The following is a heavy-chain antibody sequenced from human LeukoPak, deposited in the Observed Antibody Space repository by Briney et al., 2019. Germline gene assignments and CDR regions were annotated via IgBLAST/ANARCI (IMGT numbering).Heavy chain of an antibody. V-gene: IGHV3-74*01. J-gene: IGHJ1*01. CDR2: INGDGSTT. CDR3: ATGNYYDSRGYYTFGH. D-gene: IGHD3-22*01. Sequence: GGSLRLSCAASGFTFSRYWMHWVRQAPGKGLVRVSRINGDGSTTSYADSVKGGFTISRDNAKNTLYLQMNSLRAEDTAVYYCATGNYYDSRGYYTFGHWGQGTLVTVSS. CDR1: GFTFSRYW.